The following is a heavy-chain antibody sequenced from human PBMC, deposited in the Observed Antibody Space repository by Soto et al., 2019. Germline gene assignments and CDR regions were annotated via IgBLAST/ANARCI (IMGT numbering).Heavy chain of an antibody. CDR1: GGTFSSYA. D-gene: IGHD2-2*01. J-gene: IGHJ6*02. CDR2: IIPIFGTA. CDR3: ASCSSTSCPSGYYYYGMDV. Sequence: QVQLVQSGAEVKKPGSSVKVSCKASGGTFSSYAISWVRQAPGQGLEWMGGIIPIFGTANYAQKFQGRVTITADKSTSTAYMELSSLRSEDTAVYYCASCSSTSCPSGYYYYGMDVWGQGTTVTVSS. V-gene: IGHV1-69*06.